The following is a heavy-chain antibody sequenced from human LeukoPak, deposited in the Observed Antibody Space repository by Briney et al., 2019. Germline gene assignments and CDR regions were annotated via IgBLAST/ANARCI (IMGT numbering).Heavy chain of an antibody. Sequence: SETLSLTCTVSGGSISSSSYYWGWIRQPPGKGLEWIGSIYYSGSTNYNPSLKSRVTMSVDTSKNQFSLKLSSVTAADTAVYYCARELSRGYSYGALFDYWGQGTLVTVSS. CDR3: ARELSRGYSYGALFDY. CDR1: GGSISSSSYY. CDR2: IYYSGST. D-gene: IGHD5-18*01. V-gene: IGHV4-39*07. J-gene: IGHJ4*02.